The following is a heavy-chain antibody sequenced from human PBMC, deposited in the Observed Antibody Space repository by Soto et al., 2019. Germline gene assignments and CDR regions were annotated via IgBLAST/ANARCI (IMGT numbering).Heavy chain of an antibody. V-gene: IGHV3-33*01. CDR3: ARGDKTYYYYYYMDV. Sequence: QVQLVESGGGVVQPGRSLRLSCAASGFTFSSYGMHWVRQAPGKGLEWVAVIWYDGSNKYYADPVKGRFTISRDNSKNTLYLQMNSLRAEDTAVYYCARGDKTYYYYYYMDVWGKGTTVTVSS. CDR2: IWYDGSNK. J-gene: IGHJ6*03. CDR1: GFTFSSYG.